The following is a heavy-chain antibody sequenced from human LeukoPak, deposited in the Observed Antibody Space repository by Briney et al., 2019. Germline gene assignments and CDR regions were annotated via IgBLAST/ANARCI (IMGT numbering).Heavy chain of an antibody. V-gene: IGHV3-21*01. CDR1: GFTFSSYS. CDR3: ARGLTMIKRARRYGMDV. CDR2: ISSSSSYI. Sequence: GGSLRLSCAASGFTFSSYSMNWVRQAPGKGLEWVSSISSSSSYIYYADSVKGRFTISRDNAKNSLYLQMNSLRAEDTAVYYCARGLTMIKRARRYGMDVWGQGTTVTVSS. D-gene: IGHD3-22*01. J-gene: IGHJ6*02.